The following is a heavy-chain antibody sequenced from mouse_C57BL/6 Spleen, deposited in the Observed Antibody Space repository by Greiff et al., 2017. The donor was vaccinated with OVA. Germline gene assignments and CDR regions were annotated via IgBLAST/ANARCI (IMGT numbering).Heavy chain of an antibody. CDR3: ARERKTGRAMDY. CDR1: GYTFTDYY. D-gene: IGHD4-1*01. V-gene: IGHV1-26*01. Sequence: EVKLQQSGPELVKPGASVKISCKASGYTFTDYYMNWVKQSHGKSLEWIGDINPNNGGTSYNQKFKGKATLTVDKSSSTAYMELRSLTSEDSAVYYCARERKTGRAMDYWGQGTSVTVSS. CDR2: INPNNGGT. J-gene: IGHJ4*01.